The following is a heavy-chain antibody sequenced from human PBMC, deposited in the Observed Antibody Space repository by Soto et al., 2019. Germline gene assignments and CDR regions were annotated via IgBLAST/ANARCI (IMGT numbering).Heavy chain of an antibody. CDR3: ARMTTNDAFDI. CDR1: GGSSSRGCHY. J-gene: IGHJ3*02. D-gene: IGHD4-17*01. Sequence: SETLSLTCPVSGGSSSRGCHYCSWIRQHPGKGLEWIGYIYYSGSTYYNPSLKSRVTISVDTSKNQFSLKLSSVTAADTAVYYCARMTTNDAFDIWGQGTMVTVSS. V-gene: IGHV4-31*03. CDR2: IYYSGST.